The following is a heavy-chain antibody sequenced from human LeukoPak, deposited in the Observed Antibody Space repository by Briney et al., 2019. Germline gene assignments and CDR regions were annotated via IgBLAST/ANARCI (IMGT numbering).Heavy chain of an antibody. CDR1: GFTFSNHA. V-gene: IGHV3-23*01. CDR2: ISGSGGNT. D-gene: IGHD3-22*01. J-gene: IGHJ4*02. CDR3: AKKDNSGYYYWD. Sequence: GGSLRLSCAASGFTFSNHAMSWVRQAPGKGLEWVSAISGSGGNTYYADSVKGRFTISRDNSKNTLYLQTNSLRAEDTAVYYCAKKDNSGYYYWDWGQGTLVTVSS.